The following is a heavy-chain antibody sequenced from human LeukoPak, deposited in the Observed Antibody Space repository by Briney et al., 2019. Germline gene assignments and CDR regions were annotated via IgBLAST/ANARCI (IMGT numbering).Heavy chain of an antibody. CDR2: ISSSSSYI. CDR3: AKVGMGTQYGSGDFDY. D-gene: IGHD3-10*01. V-gene: IGHV3-21*01. CDR1: GFTFSSYN. Sequence: PGGSLRLSCAASGFTFSSYNMNWIRQAPGKGLEWVSAISSSSSYIYNADSVKGRFIISRDDAKNLLHLEMNSLRVEDTAVYYCAKVGMGTQYGSGDFDYWGQGTLVTV. J-gene: IGHJ4*02.